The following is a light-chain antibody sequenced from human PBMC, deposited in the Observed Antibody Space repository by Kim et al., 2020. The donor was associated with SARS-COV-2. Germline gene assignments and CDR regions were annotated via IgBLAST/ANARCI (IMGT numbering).Light chain of an antibody. V-gene: IGLV3-21*04. Sequence: SYELTQTPSVSVAPEKTARITCGGNNIGSKSVHWYQQKPGQAPVVVMYYDSDRPSGIPERFSGSNSGNTATLTISRVEAGDEADYYCQVWHNNRHWVFGGWTQLTFL. CDR2: YDS. CDR3: QVWHNNRHWV. CDR1: NIGSKS. J-gene: IGLJ3*02.